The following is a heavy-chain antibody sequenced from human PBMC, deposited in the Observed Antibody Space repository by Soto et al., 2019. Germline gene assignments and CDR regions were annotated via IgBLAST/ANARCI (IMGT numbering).Heavy chain of an antibody. Sequence: ASVKVSCKASGYTFTSYGISWVRQAPGQGLEWMGWISGYNGNTNYAQKFQGRVTMTTDTSTNTAYMEVRTLRSDDTAMYYCERGSGITAAGDVDYWGQGTLVTVSS. CDR3: ERGSGITAAGDVDY. D-gene: IGHD6-13*01. J-gene: IGHJ4*02. V-gene: IGHV1-18*01. CDR2: ISGYNGNT. CDR1: GYTFTSYG.